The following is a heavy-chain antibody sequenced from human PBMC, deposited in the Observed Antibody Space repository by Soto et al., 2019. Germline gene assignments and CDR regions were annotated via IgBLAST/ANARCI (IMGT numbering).Heavy chain of an antibody. Sequence: QVQLVESGGGVVQPGRSLRLSCAASGFTFSNYGMHWVRQAPGKGLEWVAVISYDGSNRYYADSVKGRFTISRDNSKNTLYLQINGLRAEGAAVYSCARDLWEYDFWSGYSTTSYAMDVWGQATTVTVSS. CDR2: ISYDGSNR. D-gene: IGHD3-3*01. CDR3: ARDLWEYDFWSGYSTTSYAMDV. J-gene: IGHJ6*02. V-gene: IGHV3-30-3*01. CDR1: GFTFSNYG.